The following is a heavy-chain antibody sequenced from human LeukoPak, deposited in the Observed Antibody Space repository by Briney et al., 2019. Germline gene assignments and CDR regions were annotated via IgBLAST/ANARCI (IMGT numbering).Heavy chain of an antibody. Sequence: GGSLRLSCAASGFTFSSYATHWVRQAPGKGLEWVAVISYDGSNKYYADSVKGRFTISRDNSKNTLYLQMNSLRAEDTAVYYCARGKKTGWELHGAFDIWGQETIVPVSS. CDR3: ARGKKTGWELHGAFDI. CDR2: ISYDGSNK. CDR1: GFTFSSYA. J-gene: IGHJ3*02. D-gene: IGHD1-26*01. V-gene: IGHV3-30-3*01.